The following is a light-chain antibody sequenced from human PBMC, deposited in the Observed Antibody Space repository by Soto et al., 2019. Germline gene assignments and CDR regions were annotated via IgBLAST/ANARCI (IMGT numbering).Light chain of an antibody. J-gene: IGLJ1*01. CDR1: SSDVGAYDY. CDR2: EVS. Sequence: QSVLTQPASVSGSPGQSITISCTGTSSDVGAYDYVSWYQQHPDKAPKLMIYEVSNRPSGVSNRFSGSKSVNTATLTISGLQTEDEADYYCSSYTSSSTRVFGTGTKVIFL. CDR3: SSYTSSSTRV. V-gene: IGLV2-14*03.